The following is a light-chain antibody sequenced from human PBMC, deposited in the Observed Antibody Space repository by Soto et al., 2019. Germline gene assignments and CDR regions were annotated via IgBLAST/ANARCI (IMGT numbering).Light chain of an antibody. CDR3: QLYGGSPIRYT. Sequence: EIVLTQSTGTLSLSPGEGATLSCRASQSVASHFLAWYQQTPGQAPRLLIYAASTRATGIQDRFIGSGSGTDFTLTISRLEPEDFAVYFCQLYGGSPIRYTFGQGTKLDIK. CDR1: QSVASHF. V-gene: IGKV3-20*01. J-gene: IGKJ2*01. CDR2: AAS.